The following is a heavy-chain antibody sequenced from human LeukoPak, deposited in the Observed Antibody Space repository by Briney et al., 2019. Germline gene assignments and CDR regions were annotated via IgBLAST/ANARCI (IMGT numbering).Heavy chain of an antibody. Sequence: PSETLSLTCAVYGGSFSGYYWSWIRQPPGKGLEWIGEINHSGSTNYNPSLKSRVTISVDTSKNQFSLKLSSVTAADTAVYYCASRSGYYFDYWGQGTLVTVSS. D-gene: IGHD5-12*01. J-gene: IGHJ4*02. V-gene: IGHV4-34*01. CDR3: ASRSGYYFDY. CDR2: INHSGST. CDR1: GGSFSGYY.